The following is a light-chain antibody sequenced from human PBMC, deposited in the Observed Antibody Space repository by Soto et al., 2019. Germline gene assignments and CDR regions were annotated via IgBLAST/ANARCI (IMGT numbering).Light chain of an antibody. Sequence: QSALTQPASVSGSPGQSITISCTGTSSDVGGYKFVSWYQQHPGTAPKLMIYEVSNRPSGVSSRFSGSKSDNTASLTISGLQAEDEADYFCGSYTGSIYVFGNGTKLTVL. V-gene: IGLV2-14*01. J-gene: IGLJ1*01. CDR1: SSDVGGYKF. CDR3: GSYTGSIYV. CDR2: EVS.